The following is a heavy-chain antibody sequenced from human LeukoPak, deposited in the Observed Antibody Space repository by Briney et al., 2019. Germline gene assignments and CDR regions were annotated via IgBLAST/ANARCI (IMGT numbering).Heavy chain of an antibody. CDR3: ARFVCSGGSCFSGYFYGMDV. CDR1: GFTVSSNY. CDR2: IYSGGST. D-gene: IGHD2-15*01. J-gene: IGHJ6*02. Sequence: GGSLRLSCAASGFTVSSNYMSWARQAPGKGLEWVSTIYSGGSTYYADSVKGRFTISRDNSKNTLYLQMNSLRAEDSAVYYCARFVCSGGSCFSGYFYGMDVWGQGTTVIVSS. V-gene: IGHV3-53*01.